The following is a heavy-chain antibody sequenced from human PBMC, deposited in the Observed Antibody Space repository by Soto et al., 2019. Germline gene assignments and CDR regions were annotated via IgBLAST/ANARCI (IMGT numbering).Heavy chain of an antibody. CDR3: AREIATTGEYYFDY. D-gene: IGHD6-13*01. CDR2: INRDGSST. Sequence: EVQLVESGGGLVQPGGSLRLSCAASGFTFSSYWMHWVRQAPGKGLVWVSRINRDGSSTNYADSARGRVTSSRDNAKNTLYLQVNGLRAEDTAVYYCAREIATTGEYYFDYWGQGILVTVSS. V-gene: IGHV3-74*01. J-gene: IGHJ4*02. CDR1: GFTFSSYW.